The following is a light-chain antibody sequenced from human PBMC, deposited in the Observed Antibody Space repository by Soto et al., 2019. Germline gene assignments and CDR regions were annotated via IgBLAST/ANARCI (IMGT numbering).Light chain of an antibody. CDR2: AAS. CDR1: QGISSY. J-gene: IGKJ1*01. V-gene: IGKV1-9*01. CDR3: QQLNSYPIT. Sequence: IQLTQSPSSLSASVGDRVTITCRASQGISSYLAWCQQKPGKAPKLLIYAASTLQSGVPSRFSGSGSGTDFTLTISSLQPEDFATYYCQQLNSYPITFGQGTKVDI.